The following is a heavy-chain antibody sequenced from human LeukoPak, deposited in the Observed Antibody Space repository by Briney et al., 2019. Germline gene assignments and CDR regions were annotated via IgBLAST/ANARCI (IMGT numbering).Heavy chain of an antibody. CDR2: INPNSGGT. J-gene: IGHJ4*02. Sequence: ASVKVSCKASEYTFTGYYMHWVRQAPGQGLEWMGWINPNSGGTNYAQKFQGWVTMTRDTSISTAYMELSRLRSDDTAVYYCARGTYSSGWYMRGYFDYWGQGTLVTVSS. CDR1: EYTFTGYY. D-gene: IGHD6-19*01. V-gene: IGHV1-2*04. CDR3: ARGTYSSGWYMRGYFDY.